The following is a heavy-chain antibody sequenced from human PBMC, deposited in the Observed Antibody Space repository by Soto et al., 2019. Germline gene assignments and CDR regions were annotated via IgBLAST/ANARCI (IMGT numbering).Heavy chain of an antibody. CDR1: GYTFSSYF. CDR3: ARDLPPVDY. CDR2: ISAYNGNT. Sequence: GSSVKVSCKPSGYTFSSYFISQVRQAPGQGLEWMGWISAYNGNTNYAQNLQGRVTMTQDTSTSTAYMELRSLRSDATAVYYCARDLPPVDYWGQGTLVTVS. J-gene: IGHJ4*02. V-gene: IGHV1-18*01.